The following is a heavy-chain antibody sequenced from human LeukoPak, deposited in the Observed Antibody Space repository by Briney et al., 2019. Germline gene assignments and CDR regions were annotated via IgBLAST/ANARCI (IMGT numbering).Heavy chain of an antibody. CDR1: GLNFSPYW. CDR2: INSDGSST. Sequence: PGGSLRLSCAASGLNFSPYWMHWVGKAPGKGLVWVSRINSDGSSTSYADSVKGRFTISRDNAKNTLYLQMNSLRAEDTAVYYCARAAAVAGTGGFYWGQGTLVTVSS. D-gene: IGHD6-19*01. J-gene: IGHJ4*02. V-gene: IGHV3-74*01. CDR3: ARAAAVAGTGGFY.